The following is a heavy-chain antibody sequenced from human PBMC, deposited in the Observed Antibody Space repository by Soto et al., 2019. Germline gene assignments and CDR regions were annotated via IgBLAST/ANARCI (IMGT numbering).Heavy chain of an antibody. CDR2: ILNSGST. CDR1: GGSISSDRYF. CDR3: ARGHTTFGFYYYGLDV. J-gene: IGHJ6*02. D-gene: IGHD3-10*01. V-gene: IGHV4-31*03. Sequence: QVQLQESGPGLVKPSQTLSLSCSVSGGSISSDRYFWSWVRQHPGKGLEWIAYILNSGSTYFNPSPXGXVXVXLHMSKTQLSLNLSSVTAAATAVYYCARGHTTFGFYYYGLDVWGQGATVIVS.